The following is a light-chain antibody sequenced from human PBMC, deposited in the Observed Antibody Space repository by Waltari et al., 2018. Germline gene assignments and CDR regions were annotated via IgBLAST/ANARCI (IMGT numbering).Light chain of an antibody. CDR3: QQTYTTPPYT. V-gene: IGKV1-39*01. CDR1: QTISNS. CDR2: GAS. J-gene: IGKJ2*01. Sequence: DIQMTQSPSSLSASVGDRDTITCRASQTISNSLNWYQHKPGKAPNLLIYGASSLNSGVSSRFTGIGSGTDFTLTISNLQHEDFATYYCQQTYTTPPYTFGQGTKLELK.